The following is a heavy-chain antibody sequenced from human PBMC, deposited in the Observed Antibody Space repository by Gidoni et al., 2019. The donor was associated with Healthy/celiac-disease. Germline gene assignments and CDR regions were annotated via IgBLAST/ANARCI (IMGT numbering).Heavy chain of an antibody. V-gene: IGHV3-48*03. Sequence: ELQLVASGGGLVQPGGSLRLSCAASGFTFSSYEMNWVRQAPGKGLEWVSYISSSGSTIYYADSVKGRFTISRDNAKNSLYLQMNSLRAEDTAVYYCARGYCSGGSCYRGYYYGMDVWGQGTTVTVSS. CDR3: ARGYCSGGSCYRGYYYGMDV. D-gene: IGHD2-15*01. CDR1: GFTFSSYE. CDR2: ISSSGSTI. J-gene: IGHJ6*02.